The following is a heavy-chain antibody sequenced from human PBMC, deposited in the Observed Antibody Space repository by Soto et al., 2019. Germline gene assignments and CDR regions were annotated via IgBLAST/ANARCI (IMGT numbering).Heavy chain of an antibody. CDR1: GFTFSDYY. CDR3: ARDSAAYYDVWSGYTPDS. D-gene: IGHD3-3*01. V-gene: IGHV3-11*01. J-gene: IGHJ4*02. Sequence: QVQLVESGGGLVKPGGSVRLSCTASGFTFSDYYMSWIRQAPGKGLECVSYISSSGATIYSADSVKGRFTFSRDNAKNSLSLQMTSLRAEDTAVYYCARDSAAYYDVWSGYTPDSLGRGTLVTVSS. CDR2: ISSSGATI.